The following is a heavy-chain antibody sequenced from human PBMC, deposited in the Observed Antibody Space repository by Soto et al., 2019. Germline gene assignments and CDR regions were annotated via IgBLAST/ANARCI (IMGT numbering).Heavy chain of an antibody. V-gene: IGHV3-30-3*01. J-gene: IGHJ6*02. CDR1: GFTFGIYA. CDR3: ARAEYYYDILTGYYRDYYYYYGMDV. D-gene: IGHD3-9*01. Sequence: PGGSLRLSCAASGFTFGIYAMHWVGQAPGKGLEWVAVISYDGSNKYYADSVKGRFTISRDNSKNTLYLQMNSLRAEDTAVYHCARAEYYYDILTGYYRDYYYYYGMDVWGQGTTVTVSS. CDR2: ISYDGSNK.